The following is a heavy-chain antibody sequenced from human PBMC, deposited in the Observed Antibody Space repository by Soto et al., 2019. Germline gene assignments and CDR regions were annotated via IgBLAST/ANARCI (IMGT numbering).Heavy chain of an antibody. J-gene: IGHJ4*02. CDR1: GFTFDDYA. V-gene: IGHV3-9*01. Sequence: EVQLVESGGGLVQPGRSLRLSCAASGFTFDDYAMHWVRQAPGKGLEWVSGISWNSGSIGYADSVKGRFTISRDNAKNSLYLQMNSLRAEDTALYYCAKDPYPLYDSSGYFDHWGQGTLVTVSS. D-gene: IGHD3-22*01. CDR3: AKDPYPLYDSSGYFDH. CDR2: ISWNSGSI.